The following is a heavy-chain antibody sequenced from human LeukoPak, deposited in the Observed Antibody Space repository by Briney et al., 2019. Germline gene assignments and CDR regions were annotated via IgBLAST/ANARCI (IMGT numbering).Heavy chain of an antibody. Sequence: GGSLRLSCAASGLTFSNHAMGWVRQAPGKGLEWISEVSGSGGSTYYADSVKGRFTISRDNSKNTLYLQMNSLRAEDTAVYYCTRELFDFDYWGQGTLVTVSS. CDR3: TRELFDFDY. CDR2: VSGSGGST. J-gene: IGHJ4*02. V-gene: IGHV3-23*01. D-gene: IGHD3-10*01. CDR1: GLTFSNHA.